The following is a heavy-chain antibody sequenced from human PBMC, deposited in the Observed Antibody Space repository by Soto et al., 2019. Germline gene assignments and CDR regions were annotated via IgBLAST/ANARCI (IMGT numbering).Heavy chain of an antibody. Sequence: PGGSLRLSCAASGVTFRSYGMHGFRQAPGKGLEGLAVVWYDGSNKYYADSVKGRFTISRDNSKNTLYLQMNSLRAEDTAVYYCARVYTGLGSSSFYYYYSGMDVWGQGTTVTVSS. CDR2: VWYDGSNK. CDR1: GVTFRSYG. J-gene: IGHJ6*02. D-gene: IGHD6-6*01. V-gene: IGHV3-33*01. CDR3: ARVYTGLGSSSFYYYYSGMDV.